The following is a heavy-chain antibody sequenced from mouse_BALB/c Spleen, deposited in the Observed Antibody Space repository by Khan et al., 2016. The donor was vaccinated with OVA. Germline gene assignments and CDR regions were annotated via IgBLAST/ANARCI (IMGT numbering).Heavy chain of an antibody. D-gene: IGHD1-3*01. J-gene: IGHJ2*01. Sequence: QVQLKQSGPGLVAPSQSLSITCTASGFSLTSYGVHWVRQPPGKGLEWLGVIWAGGSTTYNSALISRLSISKDNPKSLVFLKMTSLQTDDTAMYYCARLEDIWGQGTTLTVSA. V-gene: IGHV2-9*02. CDR1: GFSLTSYG. CDR2: IWAGGST. CDR3: ARLEDI.